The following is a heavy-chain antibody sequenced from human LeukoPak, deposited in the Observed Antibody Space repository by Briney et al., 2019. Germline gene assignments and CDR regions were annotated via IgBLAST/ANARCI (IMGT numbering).Heavy chain of an antibody. Sequence: GASVTVSCMSSGYILSSYGISGVRQAPAQGREWMGWNSAYNCNTNYAQKLQGRVTMTTDTSTSTAYIELSRLRSEDTDVYYCARIPFSGWGSYRQNYFYYYMDVWGKGRTVTISS. D-gene: IGHD3-16*02. CDR3: ARIPFSGWGSYRQNYFYYYMDV. J-gene: IGHJ6*03. CDR2: NSAYNCNT. CDR1: GYILSSYG. V-gene: IGHV1-18*01.